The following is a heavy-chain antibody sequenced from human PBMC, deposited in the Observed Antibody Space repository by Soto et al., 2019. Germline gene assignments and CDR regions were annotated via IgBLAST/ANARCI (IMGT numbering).Heavy chain of an antibody. D-gene: IGHD3-22*01. CDR2: ISGSGSST. V-gene: IGHV3-23*01. CDR1: GFTFNKHG. CDR3: ARTRGVITVISAFDH. J-gene: IGHJ4*02. Sequence: GGPLRLSGVASGFTFNKHGLAWVRQAPGKGLEWVSAISGSGSSTYDSDSVKGRFTISRDNSINTLYLQINSLRAEDTAIYYCARTRGVITVISAFDHWGQGTTVTVSS.